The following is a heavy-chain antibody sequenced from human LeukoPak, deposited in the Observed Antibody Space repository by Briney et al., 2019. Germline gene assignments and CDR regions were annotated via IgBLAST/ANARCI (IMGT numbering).Heavy chain of an antibody. Sequence: GGSLRLSCAASGFSFSTFGMHWVRQTPGKGLEWVSHISKDESNKYYADSVKGRFTISRDTSKNTLFLQMKSLRAEDTAVYYCAKDNPVLEYWGQGTLVTVSS. CDR3: AKDNPVLEY. CDR1: GFSFSTFG. J-gene: IGHJ4*02. V-gene: IGHV3-30*18. CDR2: ISKDESNK.